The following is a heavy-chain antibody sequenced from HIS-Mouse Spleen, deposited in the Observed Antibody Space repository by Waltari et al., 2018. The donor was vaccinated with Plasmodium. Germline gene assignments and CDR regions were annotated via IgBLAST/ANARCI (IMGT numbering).Heavy chain of an antibody. CDR3: AKDRRSSSWYVDY. V-gene: IGHV3-30*18. CDR2: ISDDGSNK. Sequence: QVQLVESGGGVVQPGRSMRLSWAASGFSFRCDGLTWVRKVPGKGLEWVAVISDDGSNKYYADSVKGRFTTSRDNSKNTLYLQMNSLRAEDTAVYYCAKDRRSSSWYVDYWGQGTLVTVSS. D-gene: IGHD6-13*01. J-gene: IGHJ4*02. CDR1: GFSFRCDG.